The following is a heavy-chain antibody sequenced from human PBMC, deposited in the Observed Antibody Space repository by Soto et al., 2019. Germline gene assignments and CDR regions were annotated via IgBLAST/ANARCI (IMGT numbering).Heavy chain of an antibody. D-gene: IGHD3-10*01. Sequence: QVQLVESGGGVVQPGGSLRLSCAASAFTFSRHGMHWVRQAPGMGLQWVGVIWSDGSNQRYAESVKGRFTISIDNSKNTMDLQMNSLRAEDTAVYYCARERTFGENTPNSMDVWGTGIPVTVSS. J-gene: IGHJ6*03. CDR1: AFTFSRHG. CDR2: IWSDGSNQ. V-gene: IGHV3-33*01. CDR3: ARERTFGENTPNSMDV.